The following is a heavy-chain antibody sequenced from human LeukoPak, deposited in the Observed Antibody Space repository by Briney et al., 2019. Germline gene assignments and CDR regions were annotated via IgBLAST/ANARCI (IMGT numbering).Heavy chain of an antibody. CDR2: INPNSGGT. CDR3: ATYYDSSGYYYVS. J-gene: IGHJ4*02. CDR1: RYTFTGYY. Sequence: ASVKVSCKASRYTFTGYYMHWVRQAPGQGLEWMGWINPNSGGTNYAQKFQGRVTMTRDTSISTAYMELSRLRSDDTAVYYCATYYDSSGYYYVSWGQGTLVTVSS. V-gene: IGHV1-2*02. D-gene: IGHD3-22*01.